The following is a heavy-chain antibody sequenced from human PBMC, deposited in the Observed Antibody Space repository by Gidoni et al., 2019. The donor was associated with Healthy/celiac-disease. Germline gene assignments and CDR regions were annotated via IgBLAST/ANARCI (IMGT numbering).Heavy chain of an antibody. D-gene: IGHD6-19*01. J-gene: IGHJ5*02. CDR3: ATGGYSSGWYRGWFDP. CDR2: FDPEDGET. V-gene: IGHV1-24*01. CDR1: GYTLTELS. Sequence: QVQLVQSGAEVKKPGASVKVSCKVSGYTLTELSMHWVRQAPGKGLEWMGGFDPEDGETIYAQKFQGRVTMTEDTSTDTAYMELSSLRSEDTAVYYCATGGYSSGWYRGWFDPWGQGTLVTVSS.